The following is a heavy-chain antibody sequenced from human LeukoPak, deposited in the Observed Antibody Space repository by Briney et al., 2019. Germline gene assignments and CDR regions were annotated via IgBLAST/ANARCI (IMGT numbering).Heavy chain of an antibody. Sequence: GGSLRLSCAASGFTFSSYGMNWVRQAPGKGLEWVSSISSSSSYIYYADSVKGRFTISRDNAKNSLYLQMNSLRAEDTAVYYCARVMGGAVAGASDYWGQGTLVTVSS. CDR3: ARVMGGAVAGASDY. V-gene: IGHV3-21*01. CDR2: ISSSSSYI. D-gene: IGHD6-19*01. CDR1: GFTFSSYG. J-gene: IGHJ4*02.